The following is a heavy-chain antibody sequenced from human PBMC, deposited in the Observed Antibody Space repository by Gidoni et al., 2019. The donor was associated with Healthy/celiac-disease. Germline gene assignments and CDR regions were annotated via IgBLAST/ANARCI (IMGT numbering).Heavy chain of an antibody. CDR3: ARDGGATTFPPEAFDI. V-gene: IGHV4-38-2*02. CDR2: IYHSGST. D-gene: IGHD4-17*01. J-gene: IGHJ3*02. Sequence: QVQLQESGPGLVKPSETLSLTCAVSGYSLSSGDYGGWLRQPPGKGLEWIGSIYHSGSTYYNPSLKSRGTISVDTSKNQFSLKLSSVTAADTAVYYCARDGGATTFPPEAFDIWGQGTMVTVSS. CDR1: GYSLSSGDY.